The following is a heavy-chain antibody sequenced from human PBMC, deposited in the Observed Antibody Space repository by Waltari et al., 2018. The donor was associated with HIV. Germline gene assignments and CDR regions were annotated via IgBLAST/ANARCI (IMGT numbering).Heavy chain of an antibody. V-gene: IGHV1-8*01. CDR1: GYTFTTYD. Sequence: QVQLVQSGAEVKKPGASVKVSCQASGYTFTTYDINWVRQATGHWLEWMGWMNPNSGNTGYAQKFQGRVTMTRDTSISTAYMELSSLRSDDTAVYYCARALGRGYCSSTSCFFDYWGQGPLVTVSS. J-gene: IGHJ4*02. D-gene: IGHD2-2*01. CDR3: ARALGRGYCSSTSCFFDY. CDR2: MNPNSGNT.